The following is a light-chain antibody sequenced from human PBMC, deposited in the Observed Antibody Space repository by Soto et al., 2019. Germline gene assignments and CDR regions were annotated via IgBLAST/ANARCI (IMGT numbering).Light chain of an antibody. CDR2: RNN. J-gene: IGLJ1*01. CDR3: ATWDDSLNGFYV. Sequence: QSVPTQPPSASGTPGQGVTISCSGSTSNIGSNYVYWYQQLPGTAPKLLIYRNNQRPSGVPDRFSGSKSGTSASLAISGLRSDDEADYFCATWDDSLNGFYVFGTGTKV. V-gene: IGLV1-47*01. CDR1: TSNIGSNY.